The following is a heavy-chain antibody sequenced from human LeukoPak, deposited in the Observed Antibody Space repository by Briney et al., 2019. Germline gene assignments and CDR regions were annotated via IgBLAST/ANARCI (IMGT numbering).Heavy chain of an antibody. V-gene: IGHV4-34*01. CDR1: GGSFSGYY. J-gene: IGHJ5*02. CDR2: INHSGST. Sequence: PSETLSLTCAVYGGSFSGYYWSWIRQPPGKGLEWIGEINHSGSTNYNPSLKSRVTISVDTSKNQFSLKLSSVTAADTAVYYCARGGVVWWSGESYSRVFSNWFDPWGQGTLVTVSS. CDR3: ARGGVVWWSGESYSRVFSNWFDP. D-gene: IGHD3-10*01.